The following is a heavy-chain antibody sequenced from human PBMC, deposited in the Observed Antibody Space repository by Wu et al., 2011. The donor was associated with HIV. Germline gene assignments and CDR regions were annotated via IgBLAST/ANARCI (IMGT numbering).Heavy chain of an antibody. D-gene: IGHD1-26*01. J-gene: IGHJ4*02. CDR1: GYTFTGYY. CDR2: INPTSGST. V-gene: IGHV1-46*01. Sequence: QVQLVQSGAEVKKPGASVKVSCKASGYTFTGYYMHWVRQAPGQGLEWMGMINPTSGSTSYAQKFQGRVTMTRDTSTNTVYMELSSLRSEDTAVFYCARDLVGAHYFDYWGQGTLVTVSS. CDR3: ARDLVGAHYFDY.